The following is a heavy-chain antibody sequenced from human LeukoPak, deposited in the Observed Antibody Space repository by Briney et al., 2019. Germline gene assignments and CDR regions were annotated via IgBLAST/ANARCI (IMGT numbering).Heavy chain of an antibody. J-gene: IGHJ4*02. CDR1: GFTFSSYS. CDR2: INSDGSST. D-gene: IGHD4-17*01. Sequence: GGSLRLSCAASGFTFSSYSMNWVRQAPGKGLVWVSRINSDGSSTSYADSVKGRFTISRDNAKNTLYLQMNSLRAEDTAVYYCARTYGDYVYILGYWGQGTLVTVSS. V-gene: IGHV3-74*01. CDR3: ARTYGDYVYILGY.